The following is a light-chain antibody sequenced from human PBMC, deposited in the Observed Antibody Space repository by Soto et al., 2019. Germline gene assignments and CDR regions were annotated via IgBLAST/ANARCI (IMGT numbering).Light chain of an antibody. CDR2: CAS. CDR3: QQYGSSPLT. Sequence: EIVLTQSPGTLSLSPGERATLSCRASQSVSSSYLAWYQQKPGQAPRLLIYCASSRATGIPDMFSGSGSGKDFNLNISRLEPEDFAVYYCQQYGSSPLTFGGGTKVEIK. V-gene: IGKV3-20*01. CDR1: QSVSSSY. J-gene: IGKJ4*01.